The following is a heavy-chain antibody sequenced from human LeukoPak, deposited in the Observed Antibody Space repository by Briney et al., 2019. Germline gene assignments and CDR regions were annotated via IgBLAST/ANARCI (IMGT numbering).Heavy chain of an antibody. J-gene: IGHJ3*02. CDR2: INHSGST. CDR3: ARDPLIRSGYYRRRSDAFDI. CDR1: GGSFSGYY. D-gene: IGHD3-3*01. V-gene: IGHV4-34*01. Sequence: PSETLSLTCAVYGGSFSGYYWSWIRQPPGKGLEWIGEINHSGSTNYNPSLKSRVTISVDTSKNQFSLKLSSVTAADTAVYYCARDPLIRSGYYRRRSDAFDIWGQGTMVTVSS.